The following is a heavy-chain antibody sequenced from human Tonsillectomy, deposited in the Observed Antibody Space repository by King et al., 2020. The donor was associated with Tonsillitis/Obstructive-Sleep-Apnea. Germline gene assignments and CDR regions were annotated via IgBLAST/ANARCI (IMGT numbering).Heavy chain of an antibody. CDR2: LYPGDSDT. V-gene: IGHV5-51*03. J-gene: IGHJ3*02. D-gene: IGHD3-16*01. CDR3: ASGADVSGEYDAFDI. Sequence: VQLVESGAEVKKPGESLKISCKGSVYSFTSYWIGWVRQMPGKGLEWMGILYPGDSDTRYSPSFQGQVTISADKSISTAYLQWSSLKASDTAMYYCASGADVSGEYDAFDIWGQGTMVTVSS. CDR1: VYSFTSYW.